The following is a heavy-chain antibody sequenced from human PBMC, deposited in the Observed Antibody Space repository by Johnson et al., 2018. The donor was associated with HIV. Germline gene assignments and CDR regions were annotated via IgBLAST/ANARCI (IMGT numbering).Heavy chain of an antibody. CDR3: AREGPSERAGFDI. CDR2: ISYDGST. J-gene: IGHJ3*02. Sequence: QVQLVESGGGLVQPGGSRRLSCAGSGFTFSTCAMHWVRQAPGKGLEWVAVISYDGSTSYVDSVKGRFTVSRDNAKNTLYLQMNSLRADDTAVYYCAREGPSERAGFDIWGQGTMVTVSS. CDR1: GFTFSTCA. V-gene: IGHV3-30-3*01.